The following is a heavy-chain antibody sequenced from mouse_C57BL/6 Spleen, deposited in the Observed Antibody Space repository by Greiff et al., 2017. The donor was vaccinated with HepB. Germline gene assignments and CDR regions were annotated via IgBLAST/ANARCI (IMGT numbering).Heavy chain of an antibody. Sequence: VQLQQSGAELVRPGASVTLSCKASGYTFTDYEMHWVKQTPVHGLEWIGAIEPETGGTAYNQKFKGKAILTADKSSSTAYMELRSLTSEDSAVYYCTRYGSSSYWGQGTTLTVSS. CDR1: GYTFTDYE. D-gene: IGHD1-1*01. CDR3: TRYGSSSY. J-gene: IGHJ2*01. CDR2: IEPETGGT. V-gene: IGHV1-15*01.